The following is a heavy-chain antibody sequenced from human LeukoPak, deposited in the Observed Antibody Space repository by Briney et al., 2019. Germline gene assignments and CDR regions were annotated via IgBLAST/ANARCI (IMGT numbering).Heavy chain of an antibody. Sequence: SETPSLTCTVSSGSVSSSFYYWGWIRQPPGKGLEWIGSMYFSGSTHYNPSLKSRVTISVDTSKNQFSLKLTSVTAADTAVYYCANAASYSVDYWGQGTLVTVSS. V-gene: IGHV4-39*05. CDR3: ANAASYSVDY. CDR1: SGSVSSSFYY. J-gene: IGHJ4*02. CDR2: MYFSGST. D-gene: IGHD1-26*01.